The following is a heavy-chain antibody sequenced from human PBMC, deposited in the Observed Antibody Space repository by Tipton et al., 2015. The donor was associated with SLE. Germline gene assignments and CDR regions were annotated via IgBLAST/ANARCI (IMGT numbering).Heavy chain of an antibody. D-gene: IGHD3-10*01. CDR1: GFTFSSYA. CDR3: VKALMVRGPRGDY. J-gene: IGHJ4*02. Sequence: QLVQSGAEVKKPGSSVKVSCAASGFTFSSYAMHWVRQAPGKGLEYVSAISSNGGSTYYADSVKGRFTISRDNSKNTLYLQMSSLRAEDTAVYYCVKALMVRGPRGDYWGQGTLVTVSS. V-gene: IGHV3-64D*06. CDR2: ISSNGGST.